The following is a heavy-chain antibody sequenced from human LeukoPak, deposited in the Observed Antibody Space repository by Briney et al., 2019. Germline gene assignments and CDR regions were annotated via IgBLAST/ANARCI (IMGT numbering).Heavy chain of an antibody. CDR1: RYTFTSYC. J-gene: IGHJ4*02. Sequence: EASVKVSCKASRYTFTSYCISWVRQAPGQGLDLMGWISAYNGNTNYAQKLQGRVTMTTDTSTSTAYMGLRSLRSDDTAVYYCARDLTATGPLGYWGQGNLVTVSS. V-gene: IGHV1-18*01. CDR3: ARDLTATGPLGY. CDR2: ISAYNGNT. D-gene: IGHD2-8*02.